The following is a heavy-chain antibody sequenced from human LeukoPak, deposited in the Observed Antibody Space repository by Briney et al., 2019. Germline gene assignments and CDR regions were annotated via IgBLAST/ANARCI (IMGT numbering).Heavy chain of an antibody. Sequence: GGSLRLSCAASGFTFSSYATSWVRQAPGKGLEWVSAISGSGGSTYYADSVKGRFTISRDNSKNTLYLQMNSLRAEDTAVYYCAKGRRWLQPGGYLDYWGQGTLVTVSS. V-gene: IGHV3-23*01. J-gene: IGHJ4*02. D-gene: IGHD5-24*01. CDR2: ISGSGGST. CDR1: GFTFSSYA. CDR3: AKGRRWLQPGGYLDY.